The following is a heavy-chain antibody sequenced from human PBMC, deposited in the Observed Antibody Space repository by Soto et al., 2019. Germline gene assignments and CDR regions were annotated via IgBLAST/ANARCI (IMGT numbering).Heavy chain of an antibody. D-gene: IGHD1-1*01. Sequence: GGSLRLSCAASGFTFTSHAMSWVRQAPGKGLEWVSTIGGRGGATYYADSVKGRFSISRDNPKNTLYLQMNSLRAEDTAVYYCAKVRNNWKTLLPDYWGQGTLVTVSS. CDR1: GFTFTSHA. CDR3: AKVRNNWKTLLPDY. CDR2: IGGRGGAT. J-gene: IGHJ4*02. V-gene: IGHV3-23*01.